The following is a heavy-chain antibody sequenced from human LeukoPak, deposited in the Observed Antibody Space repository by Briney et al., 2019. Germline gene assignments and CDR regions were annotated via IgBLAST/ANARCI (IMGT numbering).Heavy chain of an antibody. D-gene: IGHD3-10*01. V-gene: IGHV3-23*01. CDR2: ISGSAYST. J-gene: IGHJ4*02. CDR1: GFTFSSDA. Sequence: GGSLRLSCAASGFTFSSDAMSWVRQAPGKGLEWVSGISGSAYSTYYADSVKGRFTISRDNSKNTVYLQMTSLRAEDTAVYYCAKVWSYYGSGNCYEEGGVADYWGQGTQVTVSS. CDR3: AKVWSYYGSGNCYEEGGVADY.